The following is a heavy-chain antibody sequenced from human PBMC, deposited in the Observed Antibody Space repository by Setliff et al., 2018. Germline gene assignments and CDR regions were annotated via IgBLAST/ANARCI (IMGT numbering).Heavy chain of an antibody. CDR3: ARRASLYYYDSSGYYDY. D-gene: IGHD3-22*01. V-gene: IGHV4-38-2*01. CDR2: IYHSGST. J-gene: IGHJ4*02. Sequence: PSETLSLTCAVSGYSISSGYYWGWIRQPPGKGLEWIGSIYHSGSTYYNPSLKSRITISVDTSKNQLSLKLSSVTAADTAVYYCARRASLYYYDSSGYYDYWGQGTLVTVSS. CDR1: GYSISSGYY.